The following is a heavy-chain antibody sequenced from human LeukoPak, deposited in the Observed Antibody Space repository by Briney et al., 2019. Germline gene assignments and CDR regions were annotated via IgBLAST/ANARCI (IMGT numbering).Heavy chain of an antibody. D-gene: IGHD5-12*01. CDR1: GGSISSYY. CDR2: IYYSGST. V-gene: IGHV4-59*01. J-gene: IGHJ6*02. CDR3: ARDQRMVATNYYYGMDV. Sequence: SSETLSLTCTVSGGSISSYYWSWIRQPPGKGLEWIGYIYYSGSTNYNPSLKSRVTISVDTSKNQFSLKLSSVTAADTAVYYCARDQRMVATNYYYGMDVWGQGNTVTVSS.